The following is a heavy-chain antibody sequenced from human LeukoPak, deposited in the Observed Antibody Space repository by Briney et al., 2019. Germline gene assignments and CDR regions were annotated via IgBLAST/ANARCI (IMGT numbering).Heavy chain of an antibody. D-gene: IGHD3-3*01. V-gene: IGHV3-30*03. CDR2: ISYDGSNK. J-gene: IGHJ4*02. CDR1: GFTFSSYG. CDR3: ARDLTILGVVIITYFDY. Sequence: GRSLRLSCAASGFTFSSYGMHWVRQAPGKGLEWVAVISYDGSNKYYADSVKGRFTISRDNSKNSLYLQMNSLRAEDTAVYYCARDLTILGVVIITYFDYWGQGTLVTVSS.